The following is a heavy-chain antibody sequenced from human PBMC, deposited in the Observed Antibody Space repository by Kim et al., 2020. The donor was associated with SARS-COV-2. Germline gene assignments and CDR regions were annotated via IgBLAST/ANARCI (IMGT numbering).Heavy chain of an antibody. CDR1: GGSFSGYY. Sequence: SETLSLTCAVSGGSFSGYYWSWIRQPPGKGLEWIGEINHRGSTNYNPSLKSRVIISVDTSKNQFFLKLSAVTAADTAEYYCARGYLGGNYYYRMDVWGQGTPVTVSS. CDR3: ARGYLGGNYYYRMDV. D-gene: IGHD3-16*01. CDR2: INHRGST. J-gene: IGHJ6*02. V-gene: IGHV4-34*01.